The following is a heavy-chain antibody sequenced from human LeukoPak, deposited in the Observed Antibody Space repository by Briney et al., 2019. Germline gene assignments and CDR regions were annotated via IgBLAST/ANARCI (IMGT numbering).Heavy chain of an antibody. D-gene: IGHD3-16*01. CDR2: LRGDGET. J-gene: IGHJ4*02. CDR3: ARASWVSSADAVR. V-gene: IGHV3-23*01. Sequence: GGSLRLSCAASGFYFTSFAMSWVRQAPARGPEWVSSLRGDGETFYADSVRGRFTLSRDDSRNTVYLQLNNLRVEDTAIYYCARASWVSSADAVRWGQGTQVTVSS. CDR1: GFYFTSFA.